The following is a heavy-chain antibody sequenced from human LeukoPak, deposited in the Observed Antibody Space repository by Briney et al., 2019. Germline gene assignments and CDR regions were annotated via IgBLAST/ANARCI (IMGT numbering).Heavy chain of an antibody. CDR1: GFTFSSYA. J-gene: IGHJ4*02. CDR2: ISYDGSNK. D-gene: IGHD2-2*02. CDR3: ARDPKAVYHFDY. Sequence: PGGSLRLSCAASGFTFSSYAMHWVRQAPGKGLEWVAVISYDGSNKYYADSVKGRFTISRDNSKNTLYLQMNSLRAEDTAVYYCARDPKAVYHFDYWGRGTLVTVSS. V-gene: IGHV3-30*04.